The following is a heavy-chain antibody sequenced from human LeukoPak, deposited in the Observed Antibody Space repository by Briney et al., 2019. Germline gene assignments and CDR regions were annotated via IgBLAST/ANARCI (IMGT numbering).Heavy chain of an antibody. CDR1: GFTFSGSA. CDR2: IRSKANNYAT. V-gene: IGHV3-73*01. J-gene: IGHJ3*02. D-gene: IGHD1-26*01. Sequence: GGSLRLSCAASGFTFSGSAMHWVRQASGKGLEWVGRIRSKANNYATASAASVKGRFTFSRDDSKNTAYLQMNSLKTEDTAVYYCTSSGSYLDAFDIWGQGTVVTVPS. CDR3: TSSGSYLDAFDI.